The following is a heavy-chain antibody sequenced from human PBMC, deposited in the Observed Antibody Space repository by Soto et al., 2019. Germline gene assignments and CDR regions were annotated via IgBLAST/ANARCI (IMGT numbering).Heavy chain of an antibody. V-gene: IGHV4-4*02. D-gene: IGHD6-13*01. Sequence: SETLSLTCAVSGGSISSSNWWSWVRQPPGKGLEWIGEIYHSGSTNYNPSLKSRVTISVDKSKNQFSLKLSSVTTADTAVYYCARNAPGYSSSWYKYRWFDPWGQGTLVTVSS. CDR3: ARNAPGYSSSWYKYRWFDP. CDR1: GGSISSSNW. CDR2: IYHSGST. J-gene: IGHJ5*02.